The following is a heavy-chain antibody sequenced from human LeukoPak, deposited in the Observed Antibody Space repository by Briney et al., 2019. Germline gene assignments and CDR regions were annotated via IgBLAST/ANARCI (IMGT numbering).Heavy chain of an antibody. D-gene: IGHD6-13*01. V-gene: IGHV1-2*02. Sequence: GASVKVSCKASGYTFTGYYMHWVRQAPGQGLEWMGWINPNSGGTNYAQKFQGRVTMTRNTSISTAYMELSSLRSEDTAVYYCATPSGTQGYGMDVWGQGTTVTVSS. J-gene: IGHJ6*02. CDR2: INPNSGGT. CDR1: GYTFTGYY. CDR3: ATPSGTQGYGMDV.